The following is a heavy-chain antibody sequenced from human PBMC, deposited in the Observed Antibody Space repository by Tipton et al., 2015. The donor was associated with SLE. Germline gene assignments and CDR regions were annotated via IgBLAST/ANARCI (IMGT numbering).Heavy chain of an antibody. D-gene: IGHD6-13*01. CDR3: ARALNPRGNFDY. J-gene: IGHJ4*02. CDR2: IYTSGST. CDR1: GGSISSGSYY. Sequence: TLSLTCTVSGGSISSGSYYWSWIRQPAGKGLEWIGYIYTSGSTNYNPSLKSRVTISVDTSKNQFSLKLSSVTAADTAVYYCARALNPRGNFDYWGQGTLVTVSS. V-gene: IGHV4-61*09.